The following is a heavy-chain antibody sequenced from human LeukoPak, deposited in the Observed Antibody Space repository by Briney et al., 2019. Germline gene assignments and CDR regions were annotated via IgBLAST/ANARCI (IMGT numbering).Heavy chain of an antibody. J-gene: IGHJ4*02. V-gene: IGHV1-46*01. CDR1: GYTFTSNY. D-gene: IGHD5-24*01. CDR3: ARVNGYNYRGYFDY. Sequence: ASVKVSCKASGYTFTSNYIHWVRQAPGQGLEWMGMIYPRDGSTSYAQKFQGRVTVTRDTSTSTVHMELSGLRSEDTAVYYCARVNGYNYRGYFDYWGQGTLVTVSS. CDR2: IYPRDGST.